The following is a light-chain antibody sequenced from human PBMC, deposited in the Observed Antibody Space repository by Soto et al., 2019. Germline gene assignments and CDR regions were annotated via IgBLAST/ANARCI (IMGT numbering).Light chain of an antibody. CDR2: GAS. Sequence: IVLTQSPGTPSLSPGERATLSCRASQSVSSSYLAWYQQKPGQAPRLLIYGASSRATGIPDRFSGSGSGTDFTLTISRLEPEDFAVYYCQQYGSSPRTFGQGTKVDI. CDR1: QSVSSSY. V-gene: IGKV3-20*01. CDR3: QQYGSSPRT. J-gene: IGKJ1*01.